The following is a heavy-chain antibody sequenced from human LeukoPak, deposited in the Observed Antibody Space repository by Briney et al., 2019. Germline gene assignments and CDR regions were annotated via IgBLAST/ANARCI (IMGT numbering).Heavy chain of an antibody. CDR2: IYSGGST. V-gene: IGHV3-66*01. CDR1: GFTVGSNY. D-gene: IGHD2-8*01. Sequence: GGSLRLSCAASGFTVGSNYMSWVRQAPGKGLEWVSVIYSGGSTYYADSVKGRFTISRDNSKNTLYLQMNSLGAEDTAVYYCARDVYEVYYYGMDVWGQGTTVTVSS. J-gene: IGHJ6*02. CDR3: ARDVYEVYYYGMDV.